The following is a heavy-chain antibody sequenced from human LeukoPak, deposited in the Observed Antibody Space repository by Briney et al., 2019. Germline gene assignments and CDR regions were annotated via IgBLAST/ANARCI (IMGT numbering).Heavy chain of an antibody. CDR3: AREEAYYFDY. CDR1: GFTFSSYA. V-gene: IGHV3-30-3*01. CDR2: ISYDGSNK. Sequence: GGSLRLSCAASGFTFSSYAMHWVRQAPGKGLEWVAVISYDGSNKYYADSVKGRFTISRDNSKNTLYPQMNSLRAEDTAVYYCAREEAYYFDYWGQGTLVTVSS. J-gene: IGHJ4*02.